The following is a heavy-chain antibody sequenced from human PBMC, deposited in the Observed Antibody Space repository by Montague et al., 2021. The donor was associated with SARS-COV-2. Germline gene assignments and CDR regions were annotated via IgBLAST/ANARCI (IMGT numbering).Heavy chain of an antibody. V-gene: IGHV4-34*01. D-gene: IGHD4-23*01. CDR2: ITHGGST. J-gene: IGHJ4*02. Sequence: SETLSLTCAVYGGSLSGFYWTWIRQAPGKGLEWVGEITHGGSTSYSPALKSRLTISLDTSKNQFSLKLDSVTAADTATYYCGRSHDYRGNDYFDSWGQGALVIVSS. CDR1: GGSLSGFY. CDR3: GRSHDYRGNDYFDS.